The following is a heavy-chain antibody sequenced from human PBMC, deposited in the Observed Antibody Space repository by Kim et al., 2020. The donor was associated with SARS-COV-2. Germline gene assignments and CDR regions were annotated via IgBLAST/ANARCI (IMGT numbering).Heavy chain of an antibody. Sequence: GGSLRLSCAASGFTVSSNYMSWVRQAPGKGLEWVSVIYSGGSTYYADSVKGRFTISRDNSKNTLYLQMNSLRAEDTAVYYCARVDDSSGYYWGYFDYWGQGTLVTVSS. J-gene: IGHJ4*02. CDR2: IYSGGST. D-gene: IGHD3-22*01. CDR3: ARVDDSSGYYWGYFDY. V-gene: IGHV3-53*01. CDR1: GFTVSSNY.